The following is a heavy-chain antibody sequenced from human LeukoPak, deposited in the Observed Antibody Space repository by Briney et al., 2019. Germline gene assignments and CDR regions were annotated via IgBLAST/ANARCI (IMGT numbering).Heavy chain of an antibody. V-gene: IGHV4-39*07. J-gene: IGHJ4*02. CDR2: IYYSGST. CDR3: ARGRGGYSNHPFDY. Sequence: PSETLSLTCTVSGGSISSSSYYWGWIRQPPGKGLEWIGSIYYSGSTNYNPSLKSRVTISVDTSKNQFSLKLSSVTAADTAVYYCARGRGGYSNHPFDYWGQGTLVTVSS. CDR1: GGSISSSSYY. D-gene: IGHD4-11*01.